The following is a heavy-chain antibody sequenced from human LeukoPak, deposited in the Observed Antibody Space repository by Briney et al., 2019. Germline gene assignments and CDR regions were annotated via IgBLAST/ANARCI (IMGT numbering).Heavy chain of an antibody. CDR3: ARAFGGSYNIFAFDI. V-gene: IGHV3-NL1*01. J-gene: IGHJ3*02. CDR2: IYSGGNT. CDR1: GFTFSSCG. Sequence: PGRSLRLSCAASGFTFSSCGMHWVRQAPGKGLEWVSVIYSGGNTYYADSVKGRFTISRDNSKNTLYLQMSSLRAEDTVVYYCARAFGGSYNIFAFDIWGQGTMVTVSS. D-gene: IGHD1-26*01.